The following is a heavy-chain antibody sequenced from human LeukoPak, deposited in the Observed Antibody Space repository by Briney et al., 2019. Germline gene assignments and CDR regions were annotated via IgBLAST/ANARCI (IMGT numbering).Heavy chain of an antibody. D-gene: IGHD2-2*01. J-gene: IGHJ3*02. Sequence: GGSLRLSCAASGFTVSSNYMSWVRRAPGKGLEWVADIYSGGSTYYADSVKGRLTISRDNSKNTLDLQMNSLRAEDKAVYYCARAHGRYCSSTSCRTADAFDIWGQGTMVTVSS. CDR2: IYSGGST. CDR3: ARAHGRYCSSTSCRTADAFDI. V-gene: IGHV3-66*02. CDR1: GFTVSSNY.